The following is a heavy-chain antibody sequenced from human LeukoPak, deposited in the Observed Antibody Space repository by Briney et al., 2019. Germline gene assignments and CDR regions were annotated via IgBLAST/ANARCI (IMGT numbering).Heavy chain of an antibody. D-gene: IGHD3-16*01. V-gene: IGHV3-48*01. J-gene: IGHJ4*02. CDR3: ARGGSPPDY. CDR2: ISSSSSTI. Sequence: PGGSLRLSCAASGFAFSSYSMNWVRQAPGKGLEWVSYISSSSSTIYYADSVKGRFTISRDNAKNSLYLQMNSLRAEDTAVYYCARGGSPPDYWGQGTLVTVSS. CDR1: GFAFSSYS.